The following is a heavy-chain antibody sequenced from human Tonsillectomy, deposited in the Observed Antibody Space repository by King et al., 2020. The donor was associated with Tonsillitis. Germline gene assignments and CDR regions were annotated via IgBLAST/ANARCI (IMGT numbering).Heavy chain of an antibody. CDR1: GFTFSSYG. CDR2: IWYDGSNK. CDR3: ARPYYDFWSGYYFDY. Sequence: VQLVESGGGVVQPGRSLRLSCAASGFTFSSYGMHWVRQAPGKGLEGVAVIWYDGSNKYYADSVKGRFTISRDNSKNTLYLQMNSLRAEDTAVYYCARPYYDFWSGYYFDYWGQGTLVTVSS. V-gene: IGHV3-33*01. J-gene: IGHJ4*02. D-gene: IGHD3-3*01.